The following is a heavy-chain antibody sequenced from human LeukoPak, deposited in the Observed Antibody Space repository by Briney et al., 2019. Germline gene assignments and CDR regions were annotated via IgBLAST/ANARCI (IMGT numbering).Heavy chain of an antibody. CDR2: ISSSSSYI. D-gene: IGHD6-19*01. J-gene: IGHJ4*02. V-gene: IGHV3-21*01. CDR3: ASHQPPQPLRGRQGGIAVAGTSLSNSGSDY. Sequence: PGGSLRLSCAASGLTFSSYGMNWVRQAPGKGLEWVSSISSSSSYIYCADSVKGRFTISRDNAKNSLYLQMNSLRAEDTAVYYCASHQPPQPLRGRQGGIAVAGTSLSNSGSDYWGQGTLVTVSS. CDR1: GLTFSSYG.